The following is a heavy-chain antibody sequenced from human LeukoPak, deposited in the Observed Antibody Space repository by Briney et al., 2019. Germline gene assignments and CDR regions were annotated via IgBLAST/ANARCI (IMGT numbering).Heavy chain of an antibody. CDR1: GSTFDDYG. CDR3: ARASYYYYGMDV. J-gene: IGHJ6*02. V-gene: IGHV3-20*01. Sequence: GSLRLSCAASGSTFDDYGMSWVRQAPGKGLEWVSGINWNGGSTGYADSVKGRFTISRDNAKNSLYLQMNSLRAEDTALYHCARASYYYYGMDVWGRGTTVTVSS. CDR2: INWNGGST.